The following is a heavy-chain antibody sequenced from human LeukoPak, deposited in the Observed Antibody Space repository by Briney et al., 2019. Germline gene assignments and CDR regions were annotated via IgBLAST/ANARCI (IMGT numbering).Heavy chain of an antibody. CDR2: IYHSGSP. CDR1: GYSIISGYY. Sequence: SDTLSLTCAVSGYSIISGYYWGWIPQPPGKGLEWIGSIYHSGSPYYNPSLKSRVTISEDTSKNQFSLELCSFIAPDTALFCWARNRGPYVPGAFDIWGKGTMVTVSS. J-gene: IGHJ3*02. V-gene: IGHV4-38-2*01. CDR3: ARNRGPYVPGAFDI. D-gene: IGHD3-16*01.